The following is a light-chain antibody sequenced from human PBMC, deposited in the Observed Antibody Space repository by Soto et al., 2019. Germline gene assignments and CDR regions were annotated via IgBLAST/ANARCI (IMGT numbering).Light chain of an antibody. J-gene: IGKJ1*01. CDR3: QQYNSYWT. V-gene: IGKV1-5*01. Sequence: DIQMTQSPSSLSASXXDRVXITCQASQDISNYLNWYQQKPGKAPXXLIYDASSLESGVPSRFSGSGSGTEFTLTINSLQPDDFATYYCQQYNSYWTFGQGTKVDIK. CDR1: QDISNY. CDR2: DAS.